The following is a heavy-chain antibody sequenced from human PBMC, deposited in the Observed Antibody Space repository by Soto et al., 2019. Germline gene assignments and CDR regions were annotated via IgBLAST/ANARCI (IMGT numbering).Heavy chain of an antibody. CDR3: ARHGYCSSTSCYLGPIDWYFDL. CDR1: GGSISSSSYY. D-gene: IGHD2-2*03. CDR2: IYYSGST. Sequence: QLQLQESGPGLVKPSETLSLTCTVSGGSISSSSYYWGWIRQPPGKGLEWIGSIYYSGSTYYNPSLKSRVTISVDTSKNQFSLKLSSVTAADTAVYYCARHGYCSSTSCYLGPIDWYFDLWGRGTLVTVSS. J-gene: IGHJ2*01. V-gene: IGHV4-39*01.